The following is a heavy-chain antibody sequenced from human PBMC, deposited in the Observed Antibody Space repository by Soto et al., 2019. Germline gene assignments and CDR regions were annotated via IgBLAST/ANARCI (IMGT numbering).Heavy chain of an antibody. V-gene: IGHV4-59*01. J-gene: IGHJ4*02. Sequence: SETLSLTCTVSGGSISSYYWSWIRQPPGKGLEWIGYIYYSGSTNYNPSPKSQVTISVDTSKNQFSLKLSSVTAADTAVYYCARTPPYGDYEKYIDYRGQGTLVTVSS. CDR3: ARTPPYGDYEKYIDY. CDR1: GGSISSYY. D-gene: IGHD4-17*01. CDR2: IYYSGST.